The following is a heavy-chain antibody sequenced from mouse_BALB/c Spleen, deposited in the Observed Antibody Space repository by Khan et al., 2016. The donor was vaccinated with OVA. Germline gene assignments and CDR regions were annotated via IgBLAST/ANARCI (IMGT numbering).Heavy chain of an antibody. CDR3: ASHLTGSFAY. J-gene: IGHJ3*01. Sequence: EVQLQESGGDLVKPGGSLKLPCAAPGFSFSSYSMSWVRQTPDKGLEWVATISSGGDYTYYPDIVKGRFTISRDNAKNTLYLQMSSLKSEDTAMYYCASHLTGSFAYWGQGTLVTVSA. D-gene: IGHD4-1*01. CDR2: ISSGGDYT. V-gene: IGHV5-6*01. CDR1: GFSFSSYS.